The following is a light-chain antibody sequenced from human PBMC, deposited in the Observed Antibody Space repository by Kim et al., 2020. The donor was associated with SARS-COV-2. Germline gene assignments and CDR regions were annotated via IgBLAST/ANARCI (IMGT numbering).Light chain of an antibody. Sequence: QSALTQPASVSGSPGQSITISCTGTSSEVGGYNYVSWYQQHPGKASKLMIYDVSKRPSGVSNRFSGSKSGNTASLTISGLQAEDEADYYCSSYTSSSTYVFGAGTKVTVL. V-gene: IGLV2-14*01. CDR1: SSEVGGYNY. CDR3: SSYTSSSTYV. CDR2: DVS. J-gene: IGLJ1*01.